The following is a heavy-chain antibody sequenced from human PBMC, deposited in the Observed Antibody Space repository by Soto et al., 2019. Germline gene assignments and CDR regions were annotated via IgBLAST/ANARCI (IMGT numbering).Heavy chain of an antibody. V-gene: IGHV1-69*05. J-gene: IGHJ6*02. CDR1: GGTFSSYA. Sequence: GASVKVSCKASGGTFSSYAISWVRQAPGQGLEWMGGIIPIYGTANYAQKFQSRVTITTDESTSTAYMEMRSLRSEDTAVYYCARETVVAYGMDVWGQGTTVTVSS. CDR3: ARETVVAYGMDV. D-gene: IGHD2-2*01. CDR2: IIPIYGTA.